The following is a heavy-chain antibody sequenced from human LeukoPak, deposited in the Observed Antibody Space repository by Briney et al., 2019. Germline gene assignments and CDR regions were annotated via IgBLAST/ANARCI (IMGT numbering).Heavy chain of an antibody. CDR1: RFSFGAFP. J-gene: IGHJ4*02. CDR2: ISAGADLT. D-gene: IGHD2-15*01. CDR3: AKSYQVLRTDNLDS. V-gene: IGHV3-23*01. Sequence: GGSLRLSCAASRFSFGAFPMGWVRQSPGKGLGWVSSISAGADLTFYADSVRGRFSISRENSKNTLYLQMNSLRAEDTAVYYCAKSYQVLRTDNLDSWGQGTLVTVSS.